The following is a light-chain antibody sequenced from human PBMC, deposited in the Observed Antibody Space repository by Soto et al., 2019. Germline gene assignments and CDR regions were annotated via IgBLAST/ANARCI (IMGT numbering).Light chain of an antibody. CDR1: RSDVGNYNY. V-gene: IGLV2-14*03. J-gene: IGLJ1*01. CDR2: DVS. CDR3: SSYTSDSPRFDV. Sequence: QSALTQPASVSGSPGQSITISCTGTRSDVGNYNYVSWYQHHPGKAPKRMIYDVSSRPSGVSNRFSGSKSGNTASLAISGLQAEDEADYYCSSYTSDSPRFDVFGTGTKLTVL.